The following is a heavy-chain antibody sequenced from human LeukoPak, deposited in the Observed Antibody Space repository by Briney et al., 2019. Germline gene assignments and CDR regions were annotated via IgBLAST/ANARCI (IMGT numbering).Heavy chain of an antibody. D-gene: IGHD6-13*01. V-gene: IGHV4-34*01. CDR2: INDGGST. J-gene: IGHJ4*02. Sequence: ASETLSLTCAVYGGSFTKHQWSWIRQPPGKGLEWIGAINDGGSTNYNPSLKSRVTISVDTSKNQFSLRLSSVTAADTAVYYCARVPIGPIAAVQGVYWGQGTLVTVSS. CDR1: GGSFTKHQ. CDR3: ARVPIGPIAAVQGVY.